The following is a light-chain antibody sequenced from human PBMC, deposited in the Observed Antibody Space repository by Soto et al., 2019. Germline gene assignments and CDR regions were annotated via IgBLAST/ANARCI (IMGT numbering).Light chain of an antibody. J-gene: IGKJ1*01. CDR3: QQYYTTPS. CDR1: QTLFFRSTNKNY. V-gene: IGKV4-1*01. CDR2: WAS. Sequence: DIMLTQSPDSLAVSLGERATINCESSQTLFFRSTNKNYLAWYQQKPGQPPKLLVYWASTRESGVPDRFSGTGSGTDFTLTITRLQAEDVAVYYCQQYYTTPSFGQGTKVEIK.